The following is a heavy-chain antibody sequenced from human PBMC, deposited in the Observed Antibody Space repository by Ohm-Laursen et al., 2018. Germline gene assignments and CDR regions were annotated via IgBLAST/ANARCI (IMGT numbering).Heavy chain of an antibody. Sequence: SLRLSCSASGFTFSSYEINWVRQAPGKGLEWVSYISSSGSTIYYADSVKGRFTISRDNTKNSLYLQMNSLRAEDTAVYYCAREGTIFGVVTLYYYYGMDVWGQGTTVTVSS. CDR3: AREGTIFGVVTLYYYYGMDV. J-gene: IGHJ6*02. D-gene: IGHD3-3*01. V-gene: IGHV3-48*03. CDR1: GFTFSSYE. CDR2: ISSSGSTI.